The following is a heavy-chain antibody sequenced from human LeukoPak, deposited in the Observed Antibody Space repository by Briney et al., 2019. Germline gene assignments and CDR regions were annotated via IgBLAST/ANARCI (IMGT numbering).Heavy chain of an antibody. CDR1: AYIFGGYA. CDR2: INAGNGNT. J-gene: IGHJ4*02. Sequence: GASVKVSCKASAYIFGGYALHWVRQAPGQRLEWMGWINAGNGNTKYSQKFQGRVTITRDTSASTAYMELSSLRSEDTAVYYCASSSSGYRSVYFDYWGQGTLVTVSS. D-gene: IGHD3-22*01. V-gene: IGHV1-3*01. CDR3: ASSSSGYRSVYFDY.